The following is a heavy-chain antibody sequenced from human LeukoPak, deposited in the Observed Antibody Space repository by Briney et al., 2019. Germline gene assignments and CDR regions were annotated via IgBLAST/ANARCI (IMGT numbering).Heavy chain of an antibody. Sequence: SETLSLTCAVYGGSFSGYYWGWIRQPPGKGLEWIGEINHSGSTNYNPSLKSRVTISVDTSKNQFSLKLSSVTAADTAVYYCARAGYCSSTSCSHLDYWGQGTPVTVSS. CDR1: GGSFSGYY. V-gene: IGHV4-34*01. CDR2: INHSGST. D-gene: IGHD2-2*01. CDR3: ARAGYCSSTSCSHLDY. J-gene: IGHJ4*02.